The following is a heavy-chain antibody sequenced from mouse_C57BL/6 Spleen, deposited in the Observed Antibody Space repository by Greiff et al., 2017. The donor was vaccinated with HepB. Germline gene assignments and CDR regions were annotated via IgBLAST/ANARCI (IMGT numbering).Heavy chain of an antibody. J-gene: IGHJ2*01. V-gene: IGHV1-76*01. CDR3: AREDYYGSPSDY. CDR1: GYTFTDYY. Sequence: QVQLKQSGAELVRPGASVKLSCKASGYTFTDYYINWVKQRPGQGLEWIARIYPGSGNTYYNEKFKGKATLTAEKSSSTAYMQLSSLTSEDSAVYFCAREDYYGSPSDYWGQGTTLTVSS. D-gene: IGHD1-1*01. CDR2: IYPGSGNT.